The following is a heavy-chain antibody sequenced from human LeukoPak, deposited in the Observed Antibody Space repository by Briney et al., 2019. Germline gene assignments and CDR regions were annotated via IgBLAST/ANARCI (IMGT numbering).Heavy chain of an antibody. V-gene: IGHV1-2*02. D-gene: IGHD3-22*01. CDR1: GYTLTELS. CDR3: ARESDYYDSSGYGY. Sequence: ASVKVSCKVSGYTLTELSMHWVRQAPGQGLEWMGWINPNSGGTNYAQKFQGRVTMTRDTSISTAYMELSRLRSDDTAVYYCARESDYYDSSGYGYWGQGTLVTVSS. J-gene: IGHJ4*02. CDR2: INPNSGGT.